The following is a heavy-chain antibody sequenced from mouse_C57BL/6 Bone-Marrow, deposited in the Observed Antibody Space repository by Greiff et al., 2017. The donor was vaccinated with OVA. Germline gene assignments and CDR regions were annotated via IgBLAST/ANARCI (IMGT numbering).Heavy chain of an antibody. D-gene: IGHD4-1*01. V-gene: IGHV10-1*01. CDR1: GFSFNTYA. CDR3: VRHHLGLNYFDY. Sequence: EVHLVESGGGLVQPKGSLKLSCAASGFSFNTYAMNWVRQAPGKGLEWVARIRSKSNNYATYYADSVKDRFTISRDDSESMLYLQMNNLKTEDTAMYYCVRHHLGLNYFDYWGQGTTLTVSS. CDR2: IRSKSNNYAT. J-gene: IGHJ2*01.